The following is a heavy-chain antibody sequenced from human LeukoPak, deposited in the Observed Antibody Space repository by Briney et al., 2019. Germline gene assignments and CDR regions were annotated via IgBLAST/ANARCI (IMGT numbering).Heavy chain of an antibody. J-gene: IGHJ6*04. D-gene: IGHD3-10*02. V-gene: IGHV3-48*03. CDR1: GFTFSSYE. Sequence: GGSLRLSCAASGFTFSSYEMIWVRQAPGNGLEWVSYISSSGSTIYYADSVKGRFTISRDNAKNSLYLQMNSLRAEDTAVYYCAELGITMIGGVWGKGTTVTISS. CDR2: ISSSGSTI. CDR3: AELGITMIGGV.